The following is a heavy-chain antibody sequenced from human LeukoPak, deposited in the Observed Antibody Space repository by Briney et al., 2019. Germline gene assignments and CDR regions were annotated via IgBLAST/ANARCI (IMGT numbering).Heavy chain of an antibody. V-gene: IGHV1-2*02. CDR1: VYTFTGYY. CDR2: INPNSGGT. CDR3: ARDGYSSGWYVSFAVDY. J-gene: IGHJ4*02. Sequence: GASVKVSCKASVYTFTGYYMHWVRQAPGQGLEWMGWINPNSGGTNYAQKFQGRVTMTRDTSISTAYMELSRLRSDDTAVYYCARDGYSSGWYVSFAVDYWGQGTLVTVSS. D-gene: IGHD6-19*01.